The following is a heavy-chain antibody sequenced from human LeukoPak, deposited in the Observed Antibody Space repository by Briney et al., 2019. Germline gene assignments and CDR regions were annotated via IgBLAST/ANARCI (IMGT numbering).Heavy chain of an antibody. V-gene: IGHV3-21*04. Sequence: GGSLRLSCAASGFTFSSYSMNWVRQAPGKGLEWVSSISSSSSYIYYADSVKGRFTISRDNARNSLYLQMNSLRAEDTALYYCAKDTGGYYGSGSYSDAFDIWGQGTMVTVSS. CDR3: AKDTGGYYGSGSYSDAFDI. CDR1: GFTFSSYS. D-gene: IGHD3-10*01. J-gene: IGHJ3*02. CDR2: ISSSSSYI.